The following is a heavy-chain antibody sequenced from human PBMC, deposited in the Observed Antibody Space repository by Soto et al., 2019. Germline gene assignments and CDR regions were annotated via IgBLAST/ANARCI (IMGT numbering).Heavy chain of an antibody. V-gene: IGHV1-69*13. CDR3: ARDPGPIVVVPAAIGRFNWFDP. J-gene: IGHJ5*02. CDR2: IIPIFGTA. Sequence: ASVKVSCKASGGTFSSYAISWVRQAPGQGLEWMGGIIPIFGTANYAQKFQGRVTITADESTSTAYMELSSLRSEDTAVYYCARDPGPIVVVPAAIGRFNWFDPWGQGTLVTVSS. D-gene: IGHD2-2*02. CDR1: GGTFSSYA.